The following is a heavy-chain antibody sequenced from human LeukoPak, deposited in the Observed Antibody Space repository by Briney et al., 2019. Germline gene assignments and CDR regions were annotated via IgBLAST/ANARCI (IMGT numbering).Heavy chain of an antibody. J-gene: IGHJ4*02. CDR1: GASFRNYY. D-gene: IGHD6-13*01. Sequence: PSETLSLTCAVYGASFRNYYRSWIRQTPGKGLEWIGEIDHSGTTNYNPSPKSRVTISLDTPKNQFSLKVTSVTAADTAVYYCARSGTYQYSSISDYWGQGTLVTVSS. CDR2: IDHSGTT. V-gene: IGHV4-34*01. CDR3: ARSGTYQYSSISDY.